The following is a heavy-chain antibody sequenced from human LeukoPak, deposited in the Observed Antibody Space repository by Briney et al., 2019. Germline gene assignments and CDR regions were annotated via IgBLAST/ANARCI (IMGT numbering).Heavy chain of an antibody. CDR2: INPNSGGT. CDR1: GYTFTGYY. CDR3: AKDRSWRSGSYGVDAPFDI. Sequence: ASVKVSCKASGYTFTGYYMHWVLQAPGQGLEWLGRINPNSGGTNYAQKFQGRVTMTRDTSISTAYMELSRLRSDDTSVYYGAKDRSWRSGSYGVDAPFDIWGQGTMVTVSS. V-gene: IGHV1-2*06. D-gene: IGHD1-26*01. J-gene: IGHJ3*02.